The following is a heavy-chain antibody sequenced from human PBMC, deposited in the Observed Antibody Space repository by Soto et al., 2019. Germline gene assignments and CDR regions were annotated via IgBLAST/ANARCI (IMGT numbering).Heavy chain of an antibody. D-gene: IGHD6-19*01. CDR1: GFIISSNW. J-gene: IGHJ4*02. CDR3: AGGPSGWYGFDY. V-gene: IGHV3-74*01. CDR2: INSDGSTT. Sequence: EVQLVESGGGLVQPGGSLRLSCADSGFIISSNWMHWVRQAPGKGLVWFSRINSDGSTTSYADSVKGRFTISRDNAKHTLYLQMNSLRADDTAVYYCAGGPSGWYGFDYWGQGNLVTVSS.